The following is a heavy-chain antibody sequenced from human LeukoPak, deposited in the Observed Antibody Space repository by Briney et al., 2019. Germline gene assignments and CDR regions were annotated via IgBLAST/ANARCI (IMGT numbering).Heavy chain of an antibody. V-gene: IGHV3-23*01. CDR1: GITLSNDC. D-gene: IGHD3-22*01. Sequence: HPGGSLRLSCAVSGITLSNDCMSWVRQAPGKGLEWLAGISDSGGRTNYADSVKGRFTTPRDNPKKTLYLQLNRLRAEDTAVYFCAKRGVVIRVILVGFHKEAYYFDSWGQGALVTVSS. J-gene: IGHJ4*02. CDR2: ISDSGGRT. CDR3: AKRGVVIRVILVGFHKEAYYFDS.